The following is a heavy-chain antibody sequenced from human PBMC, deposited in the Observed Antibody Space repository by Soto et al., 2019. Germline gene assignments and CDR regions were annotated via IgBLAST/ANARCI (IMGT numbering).Heavy chain of an antibody. D-gene: IGHD2-15*01. CDR3: AHMRAAKFDY. CDR2: IYWADDQ. Sequence: QITLKASGPTLVKPTQTLTLTCNVSGVSLSTGGVGVGWSRQPPVKALEWLALIYWADDQPSSPSLKSRLTITKDTAKNQEVLTMTNMAPEDTATYYCAHMRAAKFDYWGQGTLVTVSS. J-gene: IGHJ4*02. CDR1: GVSLSTGGVG. V-gene: IGHV2-5*02.